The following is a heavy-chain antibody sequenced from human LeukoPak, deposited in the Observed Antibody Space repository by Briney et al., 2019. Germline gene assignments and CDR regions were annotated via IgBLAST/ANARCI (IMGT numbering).Heavy chain of an antibody. CDR3: ARHVMEDYGDYLNWFDP. J-gene: IGHJ5*02. V-gene: IGHV4-59*08. Sequence: SETLSLTCTVSGGSISSYYWSWIRQPPGKGLEWIGYIYYSGSTNYNPFLKSRVTISVDTSKNQFSLKLSSVTAADTAVYYCARHVMEDYGDYLNWFDPWGQGTLVTVSS. D-gene: IGHD4-17*01. CDR1: GGSISSYY. CDR2: IYYSGST.